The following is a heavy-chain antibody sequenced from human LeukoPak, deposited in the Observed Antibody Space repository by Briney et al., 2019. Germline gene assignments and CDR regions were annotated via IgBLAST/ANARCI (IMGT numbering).Heavy chain of an antibody. CDR2: ISYDGSNK. V-gene: IGHV3-30*03. J-gene: IGHJ4*02. Sequence: PGGSLRLSCAASGFTFSSYGMHWVRQAPGKGLEWVAVISYDGSNKYYADSVKGRFTISRDNSKNTLYLQMNSLRAEDTAVYYCARDLVGRDGYSFYGGHWGQGTLVTVSS. CDR3: ARDLVGRDGYSFYGGH. D-gene: IGHD5-24*01. CDR1: GFTFSSYG.